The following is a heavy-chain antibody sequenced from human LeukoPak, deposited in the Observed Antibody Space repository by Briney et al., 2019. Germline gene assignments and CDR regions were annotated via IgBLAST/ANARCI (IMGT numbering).Heavy chain of an antibody. CDR3: ARGQGLAVATR. D-gene: IGHD6-19*01. Sequence: EWIGEINHSGSTNYNPSLKSRVTISVDTSKNQFSLKLSSATAADTAVYYCARGQGLAVATRWGQGTLVTVSS. V-gene: IGHV4-34*01. J-gene: IGHJ4*02. CDR2: INHSGST.